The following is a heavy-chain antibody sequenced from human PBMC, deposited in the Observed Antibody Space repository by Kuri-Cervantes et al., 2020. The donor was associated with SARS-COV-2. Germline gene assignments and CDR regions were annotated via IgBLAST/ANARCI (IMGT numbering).Heavy chain of an antibody. CDR3: VSGEDTSTPDFDH. Sequence: GESLKISCAASGFTFSSFVMSWVRQAPGKGLEWVSVIPSGGNSYYPISVRGRFTISRDNSKNTVYLEMNTLRAEDTARYYCVSGEDTSTPDFDHWGLGTLVTVSS. J-gene: IGHJ4*02. V-gene: IGHV3-23*03. CDR2: IPSGGNS. D-gene: IGHD3-10*02. CDR1: GFTFSSFV.